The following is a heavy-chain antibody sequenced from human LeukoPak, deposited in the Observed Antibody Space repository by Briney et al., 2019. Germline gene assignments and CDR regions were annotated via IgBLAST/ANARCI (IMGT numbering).Heavy chain of an antibody. J-gene: IGHJ2*01. CDR2: ISSSGSTI. V-gene: IGHV3-48*03. D-gene: IGHD6-13*01. CDR1: GFTFSSYE. CDR3: ARDPGSSSTNWYFDL. Sequence: PGGSLRLSCAASGFTFSSYEMNWVRQAPGKGLEWVPYISSSGSTIYYADSVKGRFTISRDNAKNSLYLQMNSLRAEDTAVYYCARDPGSSSTNWYFDLWGRGTLVTVSS.